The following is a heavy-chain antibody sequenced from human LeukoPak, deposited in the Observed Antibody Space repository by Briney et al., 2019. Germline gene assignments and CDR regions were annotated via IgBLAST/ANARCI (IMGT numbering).Heavy chain of an antibody. V-gene: IGHV3-30*03. D-gene: IGHD3-3*01. CDR3: ATTYYHFWSFDP. J-gene: IGHJ5*02. CDR1: GFTFSTHG. CDR2: ISFDVTTK. Sequence: GGSLRLSCIVSGFTFSTHGMHWVRQAPGKGLEWVAVISFDVTTKYYADSVKGRFTISRDNSKNTLYLEMNSLRFEDTAVYYCATTYYHFWSFDPWGQGTLVTASS.